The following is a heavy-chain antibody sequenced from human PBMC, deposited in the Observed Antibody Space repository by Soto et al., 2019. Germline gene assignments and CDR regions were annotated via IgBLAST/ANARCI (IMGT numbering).Heavy chain of an antibody. V-gene: IGHV1-2*02. Sequence: QVQLVQSGAEVKKPGASVKVSCKASGYIFTGYYMHWLRQAPGQGLEWMGRFNPNSGGTKYAQKFQGRVTMTNDTSINTAYMELSGLISDDTAVYYCARGDFDSSANYYAGWFDPWGQGTLVTVSS. CDR3: ARGDFDSSANYYAGWFDP. CDR1: GYIFTGYY. J-gene: IGHJ5*02. CDR2: FNPNSGGT. D-gene: IGHD3-22*01.